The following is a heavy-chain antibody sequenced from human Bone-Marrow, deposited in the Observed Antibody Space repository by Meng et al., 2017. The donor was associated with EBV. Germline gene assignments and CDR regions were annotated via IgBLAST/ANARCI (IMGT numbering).Heavy chain of an antibody. Sequence: QVTLQESGPGLLKPSQTLSLTCAVSGGSISSGGYYWSWIRQPPGKGLESIGYIYYSGSTYYNPSLKSRVTISVDTSKNHFSLKLSSVTAADTAVYYCARTYTVTTGWFDPWGQGTLVTVSS. CDR2: IYYSGST. V-gene: IGHV4-30-4*01. D-gene: IGHD4-17*01. CDR1: GGSISSGGYY. J-gene: IGHJ5*02. CDR3: ARTYTVTTGWFDP.